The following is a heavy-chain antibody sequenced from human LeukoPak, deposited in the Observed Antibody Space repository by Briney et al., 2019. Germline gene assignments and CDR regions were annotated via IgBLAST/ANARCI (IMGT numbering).Heavy chain of an antibody. CDR3: ARDPLGKDCGGGSCYQYYFDY. CDR1: GFTFSSYS. CDR2: ISSSSSTI. Sequence: GGSLRLSCAASGFTFSSYSMNWVRQAPGKGLEWVSYISSSSSTIYYADSVKGRFTISRDNAKNSLYLQMNSLRAEDTAVYYCARDPLGKDCGGGSCYQYYFDYWGQGTLVTVSS. D-gene: IGHD2-15*01. J-gene: IGHJ4*02. V-gene: IGHV3-48*04.